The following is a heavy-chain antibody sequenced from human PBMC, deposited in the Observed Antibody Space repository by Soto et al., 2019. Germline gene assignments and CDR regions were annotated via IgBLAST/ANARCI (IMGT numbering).Heavy chain of an antibody. CDR1: GFTFSNYA. CDR3: TKANRYCSGANCFTFDD. Sequence: GGSLRLSCTASGFTFSNYAMSWVRQAPGKGLEWVSTFSSGGGTYYADSVKGRFTISRDNSKNTLSLQMNSLRAEDTAVYYCTKANRYCSGANCFTFDDWGLGTLVTVSS. V-gene: IGHV3-23*01. D-gene: IGHD2-15*01. J-gene: IGHJ4*02. CDR2: FSSGGGT.